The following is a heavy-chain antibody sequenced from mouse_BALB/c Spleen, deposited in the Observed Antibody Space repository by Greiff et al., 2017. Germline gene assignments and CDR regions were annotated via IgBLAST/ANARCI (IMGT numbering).Heavy chain of an antibody. CDR1: GFTFSSYT. J-gene: IGHJ2*01. CDR2: ISNGGGST. Sequence: EVHLVASGGGLVQPGGSLKLSCAASGFTFSSYTMSWVRQTPEKRLEWVAYISNGGGSTYYPDTVKGRFTISRDNAKNTLYLQMSSLKSEDTAMYYCARHYGNTLDYWGQGTTLTVSS. D-gene: IGHD1-1*01. V-gene: IGHV5-12-2*01. CDR3: ARHYGNTLDY.